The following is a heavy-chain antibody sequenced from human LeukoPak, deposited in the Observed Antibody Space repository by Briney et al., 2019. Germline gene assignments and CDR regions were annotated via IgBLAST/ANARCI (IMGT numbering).Heavy chain of an antibody. V-gene: IGHV4-34*01. CDR3: ARGYDSGFAY. CDR1: GGSFSGYY. CDR2: INQSGST. J-gene: IGHJ4*02. Sequence: SETLSLTCAVYGGSFSGYYWSWIRQSPGKGLEWIGEINQSGSTNHNPSLKSRVTISVDTSKNQFSLKVSAVSAADTSLYYCARGYDSGFAYWGQGTLVSV. D-gene: IGHD3-10*01.